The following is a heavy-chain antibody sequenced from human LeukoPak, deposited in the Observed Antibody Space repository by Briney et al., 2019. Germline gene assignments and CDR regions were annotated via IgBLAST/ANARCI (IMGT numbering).Heavy chain of an antibody. CDR2: INPNSGGT. CDR1: GYTFTGYY. CDR3: ARLSTTVVDIYYYYYMDV. V-gene: IGHV1-2*02. Sequence: GASVKVSCKASGYTFTGYYMHWVRQAPGQGLEWMGWINPNSGGTNYAQKFQGRVTMTRDTSISTAYMELSRLRSDDTAVYYCARLSTTVVDIYYYYYMDVWGKGTTVTVSS. D-gene: IGHD4-23*01. J-gene: IGHJ6*03.